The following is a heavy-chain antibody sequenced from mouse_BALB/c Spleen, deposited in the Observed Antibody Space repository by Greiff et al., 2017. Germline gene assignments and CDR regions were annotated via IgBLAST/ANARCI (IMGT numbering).Heavy chain of an antibody. J-gene: IGHJ3*01. V-gene: IGHV1-9*01. Sequence: VKVVESGAELMKPGASVKISCKATGYTFSSYWIEWVKQRPGHGLEWIGEILPGSGSTNYNEKFKGKATFTADTSSNTAYMQLSSLTSEDSAVYYCARTITTAGWFAYWGQGTLVTVSA. D-gene: IGHD1-2*01. CDR2: ILPGSGST. CDR1: GYTFSSYW. CDR3: ARTITTAGWFAY.